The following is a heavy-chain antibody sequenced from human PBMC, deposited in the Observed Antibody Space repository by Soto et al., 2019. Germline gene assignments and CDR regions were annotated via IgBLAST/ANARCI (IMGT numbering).Heavy chain of an antibody. Sequence: QVQLVQSGAEVKKPGSSVKVSCKASGGTFSSYAISWVRQAPGQGLEWRGGIIPIFGTANYAQKFQGRVTITADESTSTAYMELSCLRSEDTAVYYCAGPVGGKNYYYYGMDVWGQGTTVTVSS. V-gene: IGHV1-69*01. CDR2: IIPIFGTA. J-gene: IGHJ6*02. D-gene: IGHD1-26*01. CDR1: GGTFSSYA. CDR3: AGPVGGKNYYYYGMDV.